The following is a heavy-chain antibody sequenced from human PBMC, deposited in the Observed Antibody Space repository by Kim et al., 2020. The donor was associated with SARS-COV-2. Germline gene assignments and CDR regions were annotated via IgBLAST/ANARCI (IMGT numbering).Heavy chain of an antibody. CDR2: ISYDGSNK. V-gene: IGHV3-30-3*01. CDR3: ARDRQYDFWSGYLGD. Sequence: GGSLRLSCAASGFTFSSYAMHWVRQAPGKGLEWVAVISYDGSNKYYADSVKGRFTISRDNSKNTLYLQMNSLRAEDTAVYYCARDRQYDFWSGYLGDWGQGTLVTVSS. D-gene: IGHD3-3*01. J-gene: IGHJ4*02. CDR1: GFTFSSYA.